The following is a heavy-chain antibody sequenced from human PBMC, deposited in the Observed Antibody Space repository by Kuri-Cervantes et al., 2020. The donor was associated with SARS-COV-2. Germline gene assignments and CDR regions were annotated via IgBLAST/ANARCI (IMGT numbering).Heavy chain of an antibody. J-gene: IGHJ6*02. Sequence: SVKVSCKASGGTLSTYTVTWVRQAPGQGLEWMGRIIPVLRVENYAQKFQGRVTITADKSTNTAYMELTSLRSEDTAVYYCASSPESGPYYYYYGMDVWGQGTTVTVSS. CDR1: GGTLSTYT. D-gene: IGHD6-25*01. CDR3: ASSPESGPYYYYYGMDV. CDR2: IIPVLRVE. V-gene: IGHV1-69*02.